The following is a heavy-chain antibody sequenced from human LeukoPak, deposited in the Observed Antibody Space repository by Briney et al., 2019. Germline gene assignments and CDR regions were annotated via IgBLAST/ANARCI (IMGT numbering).Heavy chain of an antibody. J-gene: IGHJ4*02. D-gene: IGHD3-10*01. V-gene: IGHV4-59*08. CDR3: ATSYGSGSYYGGTFDY. Sequence: SETLSLTCTVSGGSISSYYWSWIRQPPGKGLEWIGYIYYSGSTNYNPSLKSRVTISVDTSENQFSLKLSSVTAADTAVYYCATSYGSGSYYGGTFDYWGQGTLVTVSS. CDR2: IYYSGST. CDR1: GGSISSYY.